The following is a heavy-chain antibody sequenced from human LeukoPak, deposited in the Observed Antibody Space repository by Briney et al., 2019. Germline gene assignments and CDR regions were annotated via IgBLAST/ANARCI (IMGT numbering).Heavy chain of an antibody. J-gene: IGHJ2*01. CDR3: ARGTHSSSWRYFDL. D-gene: IGHD6-13*01. CDR2: IYYSGNA. Sequence: PSETLSLTCTVSGGSISSGDYYWSWIRQPPGKGLEWIGYIYYSGNAYYSPSLKSRLTILVDTSKNQFSLNLSSVTAADTAVYYCARGTHSSSWRYFDLWGRGTLVTVSS. CDR1: GGSISSGDYY. V-gene: IGHV4-30-4*01.